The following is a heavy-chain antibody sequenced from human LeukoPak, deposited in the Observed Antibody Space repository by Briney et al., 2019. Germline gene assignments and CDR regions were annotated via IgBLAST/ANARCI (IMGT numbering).Heavy chain of an antibody. V-gene: IGHV3-21*01. CDR2: ISSSSSYT. J-gene: IGHJ4*02. CDR1: GFTFNTYS. CDR3: AGRGCSNGFCHFDY. D-gene: IGHD2-8*01. Sequence: GGSLRLSCAASGFTFNTYSMNWVRQAPGRGLEWVSSISSSSSYTYYSDSVKGRFTISRDNAKNSLYLQMNSLRAEDTAVYYCAGRGCSNGFCHFDYWGQGTLVTVSS.